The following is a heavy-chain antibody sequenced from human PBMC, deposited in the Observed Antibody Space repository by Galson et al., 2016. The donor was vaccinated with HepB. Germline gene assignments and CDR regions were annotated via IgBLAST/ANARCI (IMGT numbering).Heavy chain of an antibody. D-gene: IGHD3-10*01. CDR3: ARARWVGEFLN. Sequence: SLRLSCAGSGYTFGTFAVHWVRQAPGKGLEWVAVISFDASTRYYVDSVRGRFTVSRDNSRNTVFLQMDSLRPEDTAVYFCARARWVGEFLNWGQGTLVTVSS. J-gene: IGHJ4*02. CDR1: GYTFGTFA. V-gene: IGHV3-30*04. CDR2: ISFDASTR.